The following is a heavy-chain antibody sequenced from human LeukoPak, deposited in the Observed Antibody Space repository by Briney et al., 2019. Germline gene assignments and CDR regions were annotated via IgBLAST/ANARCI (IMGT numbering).Heavy chain of an antibody. Sequence: GASVKVSCKASGGTFSTYAITWVRQAPGQGLEWMGGIIPIFDTTNYAQKFQGRVTITADESTSTAYMELSSLRSEDMAVYYCARDPSSGGAFDIWGQGTVVTVPS. CDR2: IIPIFDTT. J-gene: IGHJ3*02. V-gene: IGHV1-69*13. CDR3: ARDPSSGGAFDI. D-gene: IGHD6-19*01. CDR1: GGTFSTYA.